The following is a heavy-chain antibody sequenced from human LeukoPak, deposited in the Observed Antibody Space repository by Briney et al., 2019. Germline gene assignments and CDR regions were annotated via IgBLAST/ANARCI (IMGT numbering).Heavy chain of an antibody. CDR3: ARRSSYYYDSSGYYSGEYYFDY. V-gene: IGHV4-4*02. CDR1: GASVSRNW. D-gene: IGHD3-22*01. Sequence: SETLSLTCTVSGASVSRNWWSWVRQPPGKGLEWIGEIHHSGGTNYNPSLKSRVTMSLDNSNNHFSLKLSSVTAADTAVYYCARRSSYYYDSSGYYSGEYYFDYWGQGTLVTVSS. CDR2: IHHSGGT. J-gene: IGHJ4*02.